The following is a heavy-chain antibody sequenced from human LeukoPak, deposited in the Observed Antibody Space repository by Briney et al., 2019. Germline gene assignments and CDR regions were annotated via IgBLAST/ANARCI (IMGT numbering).Heavy chain of an antibody. V-gene: IGHV3-7*01. Sequence: GGSLRLPCAASGFTFSTYWMSWVRQAPGKGLEWVATIQQDGSEKYYVDSVKGRFTISRDNAKNSLYLQMNSLRAEDTADCARVSPNTVTTLQYFDYWGQGTLVTVSS. J-gene: IGHJ4*02. CDR1: GFTFSTYW. CDR2: IQQDGSEK. D-gene: IGHD4-17*01. CDR3: ARVSPNTVTTLQYFDY.